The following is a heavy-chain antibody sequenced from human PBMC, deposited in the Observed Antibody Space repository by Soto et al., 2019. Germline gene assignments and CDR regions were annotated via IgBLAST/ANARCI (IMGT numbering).Heavy chain of an antibody. CDR3: ASGGSSNWFDP. D-gene: IGHD1-26*01. J-gene: IGHJ5*02. V-gene: IGHV4-30-4*01. CDR2: IYYTGSA. CDR1: SGSISSADYY. Sequence: VQLQESGPGLVKPSQTLSLTCTVSSGSISSADYYWSWIRQPPGKGLEWIGYIYYTGSAYYNPSLKSRVTMSVDTSKNQFSLKVTSVTAADTAVYYCASGGSSNWFDPGGQGTLVTVSS.